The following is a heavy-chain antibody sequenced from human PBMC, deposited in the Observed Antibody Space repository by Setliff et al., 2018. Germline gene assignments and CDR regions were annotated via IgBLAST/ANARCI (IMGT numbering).Heavy chain of an antibody. CDR2: INHSGST. Sequence: SETLSLTCTVYGGSFTNYYWGWIRQSPGKGLEWIGEINHSGSTKYKSSLRGRVTISLDTAENQFSLKLTSVTAADTAVYYCARRWNFGPNGSGIHDGFDMWGQGTMVTVSS. CDR1: GGSFTNYY. D-gene: IGHD3-10*01. J-gene: IGHJ3*02. V-gene: IGHV4-34*01. CDR3: ARRWNFGPNGSGIHDGFDM.